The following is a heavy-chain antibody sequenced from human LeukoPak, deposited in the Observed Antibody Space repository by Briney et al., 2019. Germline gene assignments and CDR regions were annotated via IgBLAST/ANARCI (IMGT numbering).Heavy chain of an antibody. D-gene: IGHD6-19*01. CDR2: INPNSGGT. J-gene: IGHJ4*02. CDR1: GYTLTGYY. CDR3: ARERGDSSGSGHNDY. V-gene: IGHV1-2*02. Sequence: ASVKVSCKASGYTLTGYYMHWVRQAPGQGLEWMGWINPNSGGTNYAQKFQGRVTMTRETSISTAYMELSRLRSDDTAVYYCARERGDSSGSGHNDYWGQGTLVTVSS.